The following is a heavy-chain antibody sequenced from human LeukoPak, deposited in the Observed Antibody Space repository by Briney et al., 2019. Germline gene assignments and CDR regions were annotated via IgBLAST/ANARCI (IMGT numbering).Heavy chain of an antibody. Sequence: GGPLRLSCAASGFTFSSYAMHWVRQAPGKGLEYVSAISINGGTTYYANSVKGRFTISRDNSKNTLSLQMNSLRAEDTAIYYCVVNWSADFWGQGTLVTVSS. CDR2: ISINGGTT. V-gene: IGHV3-64*01. CDR1: GFTFSSYA. CDR3: VVNWSADF. D-gene: IGHD4-23*01. J-gene: IGHJ4*02.